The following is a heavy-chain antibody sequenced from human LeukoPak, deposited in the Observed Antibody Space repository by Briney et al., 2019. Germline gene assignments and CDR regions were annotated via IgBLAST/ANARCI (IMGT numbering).Heavy chain of an antibody. J-gene: IGHJ6*03. CDR1: GGSISSSSYY. CDR2: IYYSGST. Sequence: SETLSLTCTVFGGSISSSSYYWGWIRQPPGKGLEWIGSIYYSGSTYYNPSLKSRVTISVDTSKNQFSLKLSSVTAADTAVYYCARDGGVHYYYMDVWGKGTTVTVSS. D-gene: IGHD4-23*01. V-gene: IGHV4-39*07. CDR3: ARDGGVHYYYMDV.